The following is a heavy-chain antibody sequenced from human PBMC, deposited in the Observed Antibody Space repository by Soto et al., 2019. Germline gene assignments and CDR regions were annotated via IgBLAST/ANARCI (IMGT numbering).Heavy chain of an antibody. Sequence: QVQLVESGGGVVQPWRSLRLSFAASGFTFSSYAMHWVRQAPGKGLEWVAVISYDGSNKYYADSVKGRFTISRDNSKNTLYLQMNSLRAEDTAVYYCARGDDYGDRKADWGQGTLVTVSS. J-gene: IGHJ4*02. V-gene: IGHV3-30-3*01. CDR2: ISYDGSNK. CDR3: ARGDDYGDRKAD. CDR1: GFTFSSYA. D-gene: IGHD4-17*01.